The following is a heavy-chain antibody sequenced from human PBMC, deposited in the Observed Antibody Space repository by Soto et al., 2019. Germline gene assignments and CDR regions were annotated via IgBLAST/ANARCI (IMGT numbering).Heavy chain of an antibody. CDR3: ARDFMGIAARPSAFDI. Sequence: ASVKVSCKASGYTFTSYAMHWVRQAPGQRLEWMGWINAGNGNTKYSQKFQGRVTITRDTSASTAYMELSSLRSEDTAVYYCARDFMGIAARPSAFDIRGQGTSVTVSS. D-gene: IGHD6-6*01. CDR2: INAGNGNT. V-gene: IGHV1-3*01. J-gene: IGHJ3*02. CDR1: GYTFTSYA.